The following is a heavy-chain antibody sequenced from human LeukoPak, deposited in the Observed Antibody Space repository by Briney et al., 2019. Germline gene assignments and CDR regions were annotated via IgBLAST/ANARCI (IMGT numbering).Heavy chain of an antibody. CDR1: GGSISNYY. CDR2: IYSSGST. J-gene: IGHJ6*03. V-gene: IGHV4-4*07. Sequence: SETLSLTCTVSGGSISNYYWSWIRQPAGKGLEWIGRIYSSGSTYYSPSLSSRVTMSIDRPKNQISLRLSFVTAADTATYYCVRDYCSTTICYKGVVSDYYYYMDVWGKGTTVTVSS. D-gene: IGHD2-2*02. CDR3: VRDYCSTTICYKGVVSDYYYYMDV.